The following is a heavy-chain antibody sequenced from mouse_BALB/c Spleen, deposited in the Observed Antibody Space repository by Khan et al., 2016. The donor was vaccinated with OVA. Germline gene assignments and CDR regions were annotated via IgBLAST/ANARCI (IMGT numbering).Heavy chain of an antibody. CDR1: GYSITSDYA. J-gene: IGHJ2*01. D-gene: IGHD2-10*02. Sequence: EVQLQESGPGLVKPSQSLSLTCTVTGYSITSDYAWNWIRQFPGNKLEWMGHISYSGNTKYNPSLKSRISVTRDTSKNQIFLQLNSVTAEDTATYYGAKLYGRDADYWGQGTTLTVSS. CDR3: AKLYGRDADY. CDR2: ISYSGNT. V-gene: IGHV3-2*02.